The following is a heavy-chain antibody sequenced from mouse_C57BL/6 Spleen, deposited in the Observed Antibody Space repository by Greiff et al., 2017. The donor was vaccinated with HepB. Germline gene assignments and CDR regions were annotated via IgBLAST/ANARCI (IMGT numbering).Heavy chain of an antibody. CDR2: ISSGSSTI. CDR1: GFTFSDYG. J-gene: IGHJ3*01. Sequence: EVQGVESGGGLVKPGGSLKLSCAASGFTFSDYGMHWVRQAPEKGLEWVAYISSGSSTIYYADTVKGRFTISRDNAKNTLILQMTSLRSEDTAMYYCARIYYDYDGFAYWGQGTLVTVSA. CDR3: ARIYYDYDGFAY. D-gene: IGHD2-4*01. V-gene: IGHV5-17*01.